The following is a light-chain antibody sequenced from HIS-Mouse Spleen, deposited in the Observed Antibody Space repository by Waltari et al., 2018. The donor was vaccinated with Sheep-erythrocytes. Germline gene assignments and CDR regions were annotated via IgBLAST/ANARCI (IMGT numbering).Light chain of an antibody. CDR3: YSTDSSGNHSNWV. CDR2: EDS. CDR1: ALPKKH. Sequence: SYELTQPPSVSVSPGQTARITCSGDALPKKHAYWYQQKSGQAPVLVIYEDSKRPSGIPERFSGSSSGTMATLTISGAQVEDEADYYCYSTDSSGNHSNWVFGGGTKLTVL. V-gene: IGLV3-10*01. J-gene: IGLJ3*02.